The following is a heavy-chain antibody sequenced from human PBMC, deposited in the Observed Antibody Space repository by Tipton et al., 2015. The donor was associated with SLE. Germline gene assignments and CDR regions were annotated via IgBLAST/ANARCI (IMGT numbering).Heavy chain of an antibody. D-gene: IGHD6-13*01. V-gene: IGHV4-34*01. J-gene: IGHJ5*02. CDR2: INHSGST. Sequence: TLSLTCAVYGGSFSGYYWSWIRQPPGKGLEWIGEINHSGSTNYNPSLKSRVTISVDTSKNQFSLKLSSVTAADTAMYYCASCSYSSSWYNWFDPWGQGTLVTVSS. CDR3: ASCSYSSSWYNWFDP. CDR1: GGSFSGYY.